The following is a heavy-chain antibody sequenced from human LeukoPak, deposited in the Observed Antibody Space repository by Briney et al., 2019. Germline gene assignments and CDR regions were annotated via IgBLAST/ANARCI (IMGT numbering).Heavy chain of an antibody. CDR3: ARRARFDSLLYGVDV. Sequence: SVKVSCKASGGTFSSYGISWVRQAPGQGLEWMGRIIPMLGIASYAQKFQGRVTITADKSTSTAYMELSSLRSEDTAVYYCARRARFDSLLYGVDVWGQGTTVTVSS. J-gene: IGHJ6*02. CDR1: GGTFSSYG. V-gene: IGHV1-69*04. D-gene: IGHD3-9*01. CDR2: IIPMLGIA.